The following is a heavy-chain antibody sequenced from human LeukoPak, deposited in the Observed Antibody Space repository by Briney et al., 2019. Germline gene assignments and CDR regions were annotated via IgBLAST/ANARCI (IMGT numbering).Heavy chain of an antibody. Sequence: KVSCXASGGTFSSYAISWVRQAPGQGLEWMGAIIPIFVTPNYAQKFQGRVTITADKSTSTAYMEMSSLRYEDTAVYYCARVGGDYYGSGSYPYYFDYWGQGTXVTXXS. J-gene: IGHJ4*02. CDR3: ARVGGDYYGSGSYPYYFDY. CDR1: GGTFSSYA. V-gene: IGHV1-69*06. CDR2: IIPIFVTP. D-gene: IGHD3-10*01.